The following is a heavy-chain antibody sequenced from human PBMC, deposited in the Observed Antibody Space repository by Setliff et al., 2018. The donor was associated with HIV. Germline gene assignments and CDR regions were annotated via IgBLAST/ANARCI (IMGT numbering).Heavy chain of an antibody. J-gene: IGHJ4*02. D-gene: IGHD5-18*01. CDR1: GGSISSSSHY. CDR3: ARTRGYSLYYFDY. Sequence: PSETLSLTCAVSGGSISSSSHYWGWIRQPPGKGLEWIGSIYYSGSTYYNPSLKSRVTMSGDTSKNKVSLKLRSVSAADTAVYYCARTRGYSLYYFDYWGQGTLVTVSS. CDR2: IYYSGST. V-gene: IGHV4-39*07.